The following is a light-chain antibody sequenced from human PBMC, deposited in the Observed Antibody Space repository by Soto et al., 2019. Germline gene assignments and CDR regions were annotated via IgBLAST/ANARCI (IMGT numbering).Light chain of an antibody. V-gene: IGKV3-15*01. Sequence: EIVLTQSPATLSVSPGERATLSCRASQSVSNDLAWYQQQPGQAPRLLIYGASTTATGIPARFSGSGSGTEFTLAIESLQSEDFAVYYCLHSKDWLRWTLGQGTKVDI. CDR1: QSVSND. CDR3: LHSKDWLRWT. J-gene: IGKJ1*01. CDR2: GAS.